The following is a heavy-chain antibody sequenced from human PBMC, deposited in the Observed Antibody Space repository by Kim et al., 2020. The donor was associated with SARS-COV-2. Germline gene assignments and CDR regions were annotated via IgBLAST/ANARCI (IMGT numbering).Heavy chain of an antibody. CDR2: ST. J-gene: IGHJ4*02. Sequence: STNYNPSLKSRVTISVDTSKHQFSLKLSSVTAADTAVYYCARGIAAHFDYWGQGTLVTVSS. D-gene: IGHD6-6*01. CDR3: ARGIAAHFDY. V-gene: IGHV4-34*01.